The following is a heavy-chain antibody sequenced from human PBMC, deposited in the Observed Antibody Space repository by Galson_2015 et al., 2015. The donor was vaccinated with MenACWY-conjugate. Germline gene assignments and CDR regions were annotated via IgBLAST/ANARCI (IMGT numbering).Heavy chain of an antibody. V-gene: IGHV3-15*01. J-gene: IGHJ5*02. CDR3: TTDLTVTFVNWFDP. Sequence: SLRLSCAASGFTFRNAWMSWVRQAPGKGMEWVGRIKSKTDGGTTDYAAPVKGRFPISRDDSKNTLSLQMNSLKTEDTAVYYCTTDLTVTFVNWFDPWGQGTLVTVSS. CDR1: GFTFRNAW. D-gene: IGHD4-17*01. CDR2: IKSKTDGGTT.